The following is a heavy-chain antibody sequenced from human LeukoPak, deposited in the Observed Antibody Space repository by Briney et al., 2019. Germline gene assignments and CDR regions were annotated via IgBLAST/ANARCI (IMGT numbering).Heavy chain of an antibody. V-gene: IGHV3-74*01. Sequence: GGSLRLSCAASGFTFSSYWMHWVRQAPGKGLVWVSRINSDGSSTSYADSVKGRFTISRDNAKNTLYLQMNSLRAEDTAVYYCARSSSSWYFYYYYYMDVWGKGTTVTVSS. J-gene: IGHJ6*03. CDR1: GFTFSSYW. CDR2: INSDGSST. D-gene: IGHD6-13*01. CDR3: ARSSSSWYFYYYYYMDV.